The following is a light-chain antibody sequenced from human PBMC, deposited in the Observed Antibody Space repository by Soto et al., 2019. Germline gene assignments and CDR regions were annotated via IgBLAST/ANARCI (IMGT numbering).Light chain of an antibody. Sequence: EIVLTQSPGTLSLSPGERATLSCRASQSLGSSQLAWYQQKPGQAPKVLIYGASSRAPGIPDRFSGSGSGTDFTLTISRLEPEDFAVYYCQQYGDWRTFGQVTKVEIK. CDR2: GAS. J-gene: IGKJ1*01. CDR1: QSLGSSQ. CDR3: QQYGDWRT. V-gene: IGKV3-20*01.